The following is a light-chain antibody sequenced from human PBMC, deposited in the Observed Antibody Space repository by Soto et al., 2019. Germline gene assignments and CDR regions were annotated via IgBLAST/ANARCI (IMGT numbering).Light chain of an antibody. Sequence: EIVLTQSPGPLSLSPGEIATLSCRASQSVNSNYLAWYQQKPGQFPRHLLYGASIRAAGVPERLSGSRSGTDFTLTIRRLEPEDYAVYYWQQYDTSPPTFGQGPKLEI. CDR2: GAS. CDR1: QSVNSNY. J-gene: IGKJ2*01. V-gene: IGKV3-20*01. CDR3: QQYDTSPPT.